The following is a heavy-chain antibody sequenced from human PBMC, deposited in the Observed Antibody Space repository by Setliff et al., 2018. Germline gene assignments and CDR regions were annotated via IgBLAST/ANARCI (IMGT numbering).Heavy chain of an antibody. CDR1: GGTFSSYA. CDR3: AHTIVGYCSGISCYDYYYGMDV. J-gene: IGHJ6*02. CDR2: IIPILRTA. D-gene: IGHD2-15*01. Sequence: SVKVSCKASGGTFSSYAISWVRQAPGQGLEWVGGIIPILRTADYAQKFQGRVTVTTDESTSTAYMELSSLRSEDTALYYCAHTIVGYCSGISCYDYYYGMDVWGQGTTVTVSS. V-gene: IGHV1-69*05.